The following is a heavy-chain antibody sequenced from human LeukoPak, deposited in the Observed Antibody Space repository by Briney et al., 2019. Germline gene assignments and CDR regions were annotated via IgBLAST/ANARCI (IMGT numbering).Heavy chain of an antibody. CDR1: GGSFSGYY. J-gene: IGHJ3*02. Sequence: SETLSLTCAVYGGSFSGYYWSWIRLPPGQGLEWIGYIYYSGSTNYNPSLKSRVTISVDTSKNQFSLKLSSVTAADTAVYYCARAPPNDYGGNFNAFDIWGQGTMVTVSS. V-gene: IGHV4-59*01. CDR3: ARAPPNDYGGNFNAFDI. CDR2: IYYSGST. D-gene: IGHD4-23*01.